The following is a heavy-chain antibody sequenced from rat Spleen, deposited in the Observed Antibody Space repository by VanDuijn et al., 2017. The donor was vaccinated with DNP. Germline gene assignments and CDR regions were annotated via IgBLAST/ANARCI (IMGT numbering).Heavy chain of an antibody. J-gene: IGHJ2*01. CDR1: GFTFSDYY. CDR3: ARHETAPGTFDY. CDR2: ISYDGGST. V-gene: IGHV5-22*01. D-gene: IGHD3-1*01. Sequence: EVQLVESGGGLVQPGRSLKLSCAASGFTFSDYYMAWVRQAPTKGLEWVAYISYDGGSTYYGDSVKGRFTISRDNAKSTLYLQMNSLRSEDMATYYCARHETAPGTFDYWGQGVMVTVSS.